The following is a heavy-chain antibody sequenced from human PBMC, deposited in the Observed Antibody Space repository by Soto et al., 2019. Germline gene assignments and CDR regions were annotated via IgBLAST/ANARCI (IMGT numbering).Heavy chain of an antibody. CDR1: GYTFTGYY. CDR3: ARAHIGGEVVGLEPGPNYYYSYGMDA. Sequence: ASVKVSCKASGYTFTGYYMHWVRQAPGQGLEWMGWINPNSGGTNYAQKFQGWVTMTRDTSISTAYMELSRLRSDDTAVYYCARAHIGGEVVGLEPGPNYYYSYGMDAGGQGTTVTFS. J-gene: IGHJ6*02. D-gene: IGHD2-15*01. CDR2: INPNSGGT. V-gene: IGHV1-2*04.